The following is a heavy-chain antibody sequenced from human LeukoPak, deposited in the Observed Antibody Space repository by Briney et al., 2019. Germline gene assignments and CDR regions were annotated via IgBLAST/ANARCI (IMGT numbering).Heavy chain of an antibody. CDR2: IYYSGTT. CDR1: GGSVSSGTYY. D-gene: IGHD4-11*01. CDR3: ARDRVRGNSNPFFDY. V-gene: IGHV4-61*01. Sequence: SETLSLTCTVSGGSVSSGTYYWSWIRQPPGKGLEWIGYIYYSGTTNYNPSLKSRVTISADTSKNQFSLKLSSVTAADTAVYYCARDRVRGNSNPFFDYWGRGTLVTVSS. J-gene: IGHJ4*02.